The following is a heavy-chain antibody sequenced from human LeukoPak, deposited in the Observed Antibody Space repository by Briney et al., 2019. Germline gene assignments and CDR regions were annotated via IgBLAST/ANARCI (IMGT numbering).Heavy chain of an antibody. CDR3: SSLADY. CDR1: GFTFSGSA. D-gene: IGHD3-3*02. CDR2: IRSKANNYAS. J-gene: IGHJ4*02. V-gene: IGHV3-73*01. Sequence: GGSLRLSCAASGFTFSGSAMHWVRQASGKGLEWVGHIRSKANNYASAYAATVKSRFTICRDDSKNTGYLHMNSLKTEYAAVYYCSSLADYWGQGTLVTVSS.